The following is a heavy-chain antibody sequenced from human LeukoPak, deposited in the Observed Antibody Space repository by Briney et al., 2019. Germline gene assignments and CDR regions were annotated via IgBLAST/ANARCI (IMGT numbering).Heavy chain of an antibody. CDR1: GFAFNTYA. Sequence: GRSLRLSCAASGFAFNTYAMHWVRQAPGQGLEWVALIWHDGSHKFYSNSVRGQFTISRDNSKNTVSLQMNNLRPEDTAVYYCAREIFASGSYPDFWGQGTLVTVSS. CDR3: AREIFASGSYPDF. V-gene: IGHV3-33*01. D-gene: IGHD3-10*01. CDR2: IWHDGSHK. J-gene: IGHJ4*02.